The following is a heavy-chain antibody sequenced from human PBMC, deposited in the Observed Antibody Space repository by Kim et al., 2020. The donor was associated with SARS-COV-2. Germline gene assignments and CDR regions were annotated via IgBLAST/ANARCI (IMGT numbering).Heavy chain of an antibody. V-gene: IGHV1-18*01. CDR2: ISAYNGNT. J-gene: IGHJ5*02. Sequence: ASVKVSCKASGYTFTSYGISWVRQAPGQGLEWMGWISAYNGNTNYAQKLQGRVTMTTDTSTSTAYMELRSLRSDDTAVYYCARVPPNPMVRGVIITESNWFDPWGQGTLVTVSS. CDR1: GYTFTSYG. D-gene: IGHD3-10*01. CDR3: ARVPPNPMVRGVIITESNWFDP.